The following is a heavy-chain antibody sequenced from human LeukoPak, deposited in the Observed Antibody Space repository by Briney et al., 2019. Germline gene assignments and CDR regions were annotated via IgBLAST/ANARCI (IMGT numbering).Heavy chain of an antibody. V-gene: IGHV3-53*01. CDR2: IYSDNT. Sequence: GGSLRLSCTVSGFTVSSNSMSWVRQAPGKGLEWVSSIYSDNTHYSDSVKGRFTISRDNSKNTQYLQMNSLRAEDTAVYYCAKDAGYSSSWIDYWGQGTLVTVSS. J-gene: IGHJ4*02. CDR1: GFTVSSNS. D-gene: IGHD6-13*01. CDR3: AKDAGYSSSWIDY.